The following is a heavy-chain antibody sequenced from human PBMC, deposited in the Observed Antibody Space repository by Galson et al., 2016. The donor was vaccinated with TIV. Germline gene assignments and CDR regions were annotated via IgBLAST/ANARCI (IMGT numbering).Heavy chain of an antibody. J-gene: IGHJ4*02. CDR3: ARDRGYCTSTSCYTTLNS. CDR1: GYSISSGYY. CDR2: IYHSGTT. V-gene: IGHV4-38-2*02. Sequence: ETLSLTCTVSGYSISSGYYWGWIRQPPGKGLEWIGNIYHSGTTYYNPSLKSRVTISVDTSKNQFSLRLSSVTAADTAVYYCARDRGYCTSTSCYTTLNSWGQGT. D-gene: IGHD2-2*02.